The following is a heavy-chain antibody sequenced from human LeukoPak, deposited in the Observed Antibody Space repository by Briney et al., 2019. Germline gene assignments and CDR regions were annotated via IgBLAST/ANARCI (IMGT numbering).Heavy chain of an antibody. CDR3: ARGNSGYDYAFDI. CDR2: IYSSGST. J-gene: IGHJ3*02. CDR1: GGSISSYH. Sequence: SETLSLTCTVSGGSISSYHWSWIRQPPGKGLQWIGLIYSSGSTSYNPSLKSRVTISLDTSKNQFSLRVSSVTSADTAVYYCARGNSGYDYAFDIWGQGTMVTVSS. D-gene: IGHD5-12*01. V-gene: IGHV4-59*01.